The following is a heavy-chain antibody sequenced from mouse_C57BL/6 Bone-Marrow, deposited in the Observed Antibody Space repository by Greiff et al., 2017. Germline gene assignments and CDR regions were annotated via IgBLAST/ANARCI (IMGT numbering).Heavy chain of an antibody. D-gene: IGHD6-2*01. CDR1: GYTFTNYW. V-gene: IGHV1-63*01. CDR2: IYPGGGYT. CDR3: ARTSLYAMDY. J-gene: IGHJ4*01. Sequence: QVHVKQSGAELVRPGTSVKMSCKASGYTFTNYWIGWAKQRPGHGLEWIGDIYPGGGYTNYNEKFKGKATLTADKSSSTAYMQFSSLTSEDSAIYYCARTSLYAMDYWGQGTSVTVSS.